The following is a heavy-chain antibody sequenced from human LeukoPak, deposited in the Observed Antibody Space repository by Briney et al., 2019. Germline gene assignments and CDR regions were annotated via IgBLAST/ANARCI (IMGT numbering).Heavy chain of an antibody. CDR2: IIPIFGTA. CDR1: GGTFSSYA. V-gene: IGHV1-69*06. CDR3: ARVERGFRGVNYFDY. D-gene: IGHD3-10*01. Sequence: PVKVSCKASGGTFSSYAISWVRQAPGQGLEWMGGIIPIFGTANYAQKFQGRVTITADKSTSTAYMELSSLRSEDTAVYYCARVERGFRGVNYFDYWGQGTLVTVSS. J-gene: IGHJ4*02.